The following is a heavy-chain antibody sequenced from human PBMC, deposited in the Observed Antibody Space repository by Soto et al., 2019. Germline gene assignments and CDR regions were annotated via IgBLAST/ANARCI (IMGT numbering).Heavy chain of an antibody. V-gene: IGHV3-7*01. CDR3: ASTPYYYDSSGYYRSYGMDV. J-gene: IGHJ6*02. D-gene: IGHD3-22*01. Sequence: GGSLRLSCAASGFTFSSYWMSWVRQAPGKGLEWVANIKQDGSEKYYVDSVKGRFTISRDNAKNSLYLQMNILRAEDTAVYYCASTPYYYDSSGYYRSYGMDVWGQGTTVTVSS. CDR1: GFTFSSYW. CDR2: IKQDGSEK.